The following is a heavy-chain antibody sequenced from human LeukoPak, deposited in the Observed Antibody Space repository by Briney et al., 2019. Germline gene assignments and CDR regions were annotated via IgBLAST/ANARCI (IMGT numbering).Heavy chain of an antibody. J-gene: IGHJ1*01. Sequence: SETLSLTCTVSGGSISSYYWSWIRQPPGKGLEWIGYIYYSGSTNYNPSLKSRVTISVDTSKNQFSLRLSSVTAADTAVYYCARKAVAGTGSQYFQHWGQGTLVTVSS. CDR2: IYYSGST. V-gene: IGHV4-59*01. CDR3: ARKAVAGTGSQYFQH. CDR1: GGSISSYY. D-gene: IGHD6-19*01.